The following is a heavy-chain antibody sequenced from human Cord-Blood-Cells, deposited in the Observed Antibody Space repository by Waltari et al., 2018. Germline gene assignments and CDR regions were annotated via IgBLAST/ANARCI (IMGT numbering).Heavy chain of an antibody. CDR3: AKVGGYSSSWYAFDI. CDR2: ISYDGSNK. J-gene: IGHJ3*02. Sequence: QVQLVESGGGVVQPGRSLRLSCAASGFTFSSYAMHWVRQAPGQGVEWVAVISYDGSNKYYADCWKGRFPISRDNSKNPLYLQMNSLRAEDTAVYYCAKVGGYSSSWYAFDIWGQGTMVTVSS. D-gene: IGHD6-13*01. CDR1: GFTFSSYA. V-gene: IGHV3-30-3*01.